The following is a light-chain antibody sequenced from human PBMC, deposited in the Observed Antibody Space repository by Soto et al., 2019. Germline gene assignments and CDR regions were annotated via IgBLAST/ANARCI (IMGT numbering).Light chain of an antibody. CDR1: QSVSSN. Sequence: VLTQSPDTLSLSPGERATLSCRASQSVSSNLAWYQQKPGQAPRLLIYGASTRATGIPDRFSGSGSGTEFTLTISSLQSGDFAVYYCQQYNRWPFTFGPGTKVDIK. CDR3: QQYNRWPFT. J-gene: IGKJ3*01. V-gene: IGKV3-15*01. CDR2: GAS.